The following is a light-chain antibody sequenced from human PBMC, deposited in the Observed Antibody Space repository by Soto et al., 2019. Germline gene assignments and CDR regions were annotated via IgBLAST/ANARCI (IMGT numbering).Light chain of an antibody. V-gene: IGLV2-11*01. Sequence: QSALTQPRSVSGSPGQSVTISCTGTSSDVGGYNYVSWYQQHPGKAPKVMIYDVSERPSGVPDRFSGSKSGNTASLTISGLQAEDEDDYYCCSYAGSPRDVFGTGTKLTVL. CDR2: DVS. CDR1: SSDVGGYNY. CDR3: CSYAGSPRDV. J-gene: IGLJ1*01.